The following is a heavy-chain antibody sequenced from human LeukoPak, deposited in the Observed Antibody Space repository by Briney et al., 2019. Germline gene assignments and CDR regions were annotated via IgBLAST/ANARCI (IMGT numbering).Heavy chain of an antibody. J-gene: IGHJ4*02. D-gene: IGHD3-22*01. CDR1: GFTFSDYT. CDR3: ARAAYDSSGYLTL. CDR2: ISGSGTYI. Sequence: GGSLRLSCAASGFTFSDYTMHWVRQAPGKGLEWVSSISGSGTYIYHADSVKGRFTISRDNAKNSLYLQMNSLRAEDTAVYYCARAAYDSSGYLTLWGQGTLVTVSS. V-gene: IGHV3-21*01.